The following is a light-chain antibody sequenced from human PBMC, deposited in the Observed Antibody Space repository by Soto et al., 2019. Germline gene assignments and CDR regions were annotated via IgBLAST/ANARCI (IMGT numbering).Light chain of an antibody. Sequence: QSALTQPASVSGSPGQSITISCTGTSRDIGTSNLVSWYQQYPGKAPKLIIYEVTKRPSGISNRVSGSKSGTTASLTISGLQPEDEADYYCYSYTGISTSLFVFGTGTKLTVL. V-gene: IGLV2-23*02. J-gene: IGLJ1*01. CDR1: SRDIGTSNL. CDR3: YSYTGISTSLFV. CDR2: EVT.